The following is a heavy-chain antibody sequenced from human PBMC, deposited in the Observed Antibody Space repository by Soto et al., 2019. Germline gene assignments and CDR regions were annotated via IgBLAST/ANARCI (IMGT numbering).Heavy chain of an antibody. CDR1: GFTFSSYA. CDR3: ARDFGQGYYLDY. CDR2: ISYDGSNK. J-gene: IGHJ4*02. V-gene: IGHV3-30-3*01. D-gene: IGHD3-3*01. Sequence: PGGSLRLSCAASGFTFSSYAMHWVRQAPGKGLEWVAVISYDGSNKYYADSVKGRFTISRDNSKNTLYLQMNSLRDEDTAVYFCARDFGQGYYLDYGGREPLFTVSS.